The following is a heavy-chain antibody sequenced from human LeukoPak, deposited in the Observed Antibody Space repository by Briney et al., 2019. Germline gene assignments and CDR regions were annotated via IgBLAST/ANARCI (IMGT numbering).Heavy chain of an antibody. CDR3: ARDDRTTMVNSYYFDY. V-gene: IGHV1-69*01. CDR2: IIPIFGTA. Sequence: ASVKVSCKASGGTFSSYAISWVRQAPGQGLEWMGGIIPIFGTANYAQKFQGRVTITADESTSTAYMELSSLRYEDTAMYYCARDDRTTMVNSYYFDYWGQGTLVTVSS. J-gene: IGHJ4*02. D-gene: IGHD5-18*01. CDR1: GGTFSSYA.